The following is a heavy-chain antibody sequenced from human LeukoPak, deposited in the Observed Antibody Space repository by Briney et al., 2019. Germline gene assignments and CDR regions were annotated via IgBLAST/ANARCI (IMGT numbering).Heavy chain of an antibody. CDR1: GFTFNSYA. CDR2: IVGDTVT. CDR3: AKTRPLDSSSWSHGDY. J-gene: IGHJ4*02. V-gene: IGHV3-23*01. D-gene: IGHD6-13*01. Sequence: GGSLRLSCAASGFTFNSYAMSWVRQAPGKGLEWVSAIVGDTVTFYTDSVKGRFTISRDNSKNTLYLQMNGLRAEDTAVYYCAKTRPLDSSSWSHGDYWGQGTLVTVSS.